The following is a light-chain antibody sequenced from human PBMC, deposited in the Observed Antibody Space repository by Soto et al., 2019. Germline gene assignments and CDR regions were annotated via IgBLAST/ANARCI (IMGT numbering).Light chain of an antibody. V-gene: IGKV2-30*02. J-gene: IGKJ2*01. CDR1: QSLVHSDGNTY. CDR3: MQGSHWPPYT. Sequence: DVVMTQSPLSLPVTLGQPASISCRSSQSLVHSDGNTYLNWFQQRPGQSPRRLLYKVSNRDSGVPDRFSGSESGTDFTLRISSVEAEDVGVYYCMQGSHWPPYTFGQGTKLEIK. CDR2: KVS.